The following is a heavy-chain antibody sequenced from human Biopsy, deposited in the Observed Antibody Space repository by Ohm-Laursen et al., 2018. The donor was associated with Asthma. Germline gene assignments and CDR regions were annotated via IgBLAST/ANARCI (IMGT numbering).Heavy chain of an antibody. V-gene: IGHV3-30*18. J-gene: IGHJ4*02. CDR1: GFSLSNYG. D-gene: IGHD1-26*01. CDR2: ISFDGTNR. CDR3: AKEVFPGWELRRGPDS. Sequence: SLRLSCTASGFSLSNYGMHWVRQAPGKGLDWVAVISFDGTNRNYTDSVKGRFTISRDNSRNTLHLEMNSLRAEDTAVYFCAKEVFPGWELRRGPDSWGQGTLVTVSA.